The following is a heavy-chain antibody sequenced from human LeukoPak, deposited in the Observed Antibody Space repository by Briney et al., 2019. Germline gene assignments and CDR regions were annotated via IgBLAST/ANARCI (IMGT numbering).Heavy chain of an antibody. CDR2: INPSGGST. V-gene: IGHV1-46*01. CDR1: GYTFTSYY. D-gene: IGHD3-10*01. J-gene: IGHJ3*02. Sequence: ASVKVSCKASGYTFTSYYMHWVRHAPGQGLEWMGIINPSGGSTSYAQKFQGRVTMTRDTSTSTVYMELRSLRSEDTAVYYCARVDTMVRGTFDAFDIWGQGTMVTVSS. CDR3: ARVDTMVRGTFDAFDI.